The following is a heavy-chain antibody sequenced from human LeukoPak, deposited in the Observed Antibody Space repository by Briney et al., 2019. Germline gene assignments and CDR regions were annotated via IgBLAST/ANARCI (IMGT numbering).Heavy chain of an antibody. J-gene: IGHJ4*02. CDR2: IYPGDSDT. CDR3: ARREGGYNFDY. CDR1: GSSFTSYW. Sequence: GASLKISCNGSGSSFTSYWIGWVRPMPGKGLEWMGIIYPGDSDTRYSPSFQGQVTISADKSIGTAYLQWSSLKASDTAIYYCARREGGYNFDYWGQGTLVTVSS. D-gene: IGHD5-24*01. V-gene: IGHV5-51*01.